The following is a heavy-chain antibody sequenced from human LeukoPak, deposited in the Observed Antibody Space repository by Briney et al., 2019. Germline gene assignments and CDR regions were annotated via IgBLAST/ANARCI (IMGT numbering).Heavy chain of an antibody. CDR3: ARDLGREYYYDSSGYHEA. J-gene: IGHJ5*02. D-gene: IGHD3-22*01. CDR1: GFTFSIYE. CDR2: ISSSGSTI. V-gene: IGHV3-48*03. Sequence: PGGSLRLSCAASGFTFSIYEMNWVRQAPGKGLEWVSYISSSGSTIYYVDSVKGRFTISRDNAKNSLYLQMNSLRAEDTAVYYCARDLGREYYYDSSGYHEAWGQGTLVTVSS.